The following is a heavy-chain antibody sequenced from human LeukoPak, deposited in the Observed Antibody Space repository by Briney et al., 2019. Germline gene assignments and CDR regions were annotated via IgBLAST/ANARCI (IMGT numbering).Heavy chain of an antibody. D-gene: IGHD2-21*01. Sequence: SEALSLTCTVSGGSISSGGYYWSWIRQHPGKGREWIGYIYYSGSTYYNPSLKSRVTISVDTSKNQFSLKLSSVTAADTAVYYCARDRDYSWFDPWGQGTLVTVSS. CDR3: ARDRDYSWFDP. CDR1: GGSISSGGYY. CDR2: IYYSGST. J-gene: IGHJ5*02. V-gene: IGHV4-31*03.